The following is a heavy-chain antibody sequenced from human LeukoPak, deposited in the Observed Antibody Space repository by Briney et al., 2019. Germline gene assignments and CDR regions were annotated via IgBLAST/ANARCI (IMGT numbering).Heavy chain of an antibody. J-gene: IGHJ4*02. D-gene: IGHD4-23*01. Sequence: GGSLRLSCAASGFTFSTYAMSWVRQAPGKGLECVSGISGSGGSTYYADSVKGRFTLSRDNSKSTLYLQMNSLRAEDTAVYYCAKDFRGGNSFEWGQGTLVTVSS. CDR2: ISGSGGST. V-gene: IGHV3-23*01. CDR1: GFTFSTYA. CDR3: AKDFRGGNSFE.